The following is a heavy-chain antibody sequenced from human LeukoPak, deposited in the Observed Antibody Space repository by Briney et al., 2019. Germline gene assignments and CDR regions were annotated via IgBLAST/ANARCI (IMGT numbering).Heavy chain of an antibody. D-gene: IGHD2-15*01. CDR2: TYYRSNWYN. CDR3: AREYCRGGRCSPNDPFDP. V-gene: IGHV6-1*01. J-gene: IGHJ5*02. CDR1: GDSVSSNIVA. Sequence: QTLSHTCAISGDSVSSNIVAWNWIRQSPSRGLEWLGRTYYRSNWYNDYAVSVKSRISINADTSKNQVSLQLNSVTPEDTAVYYCAREYCRGGRCSPNDPFDPWGQGTLVTVSS.